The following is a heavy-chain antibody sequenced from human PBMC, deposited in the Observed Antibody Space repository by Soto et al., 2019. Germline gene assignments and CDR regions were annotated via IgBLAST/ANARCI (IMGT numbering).Heavy chain of an antibody. Sequence: GGSLRLSCAASGFTFSSYAMSWVRQAPGKGLEWVSAISGSGGSTYYAGSVKGRFTISRDNSKNTLYLQMNSLRAEDTAVYYCAKDDALITGIGAYWGQGTLVTVSS. CDR2: ISGSGGST. J-gene: IGHJ4*02. V-gene: IGHV3-23*01. CDR1: GFTFSSYA. D-gene: IGHD1-20*01. CDR3: AKDDALITGIGAY.